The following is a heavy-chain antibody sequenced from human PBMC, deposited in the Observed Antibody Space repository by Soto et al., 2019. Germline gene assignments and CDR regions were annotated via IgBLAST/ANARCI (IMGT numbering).Heavy chain of an antibody. CDR3: ARAYQLLNLDYYYGMDV. Sequence: EVQLVESGGGLVKPGGSLRLSCAASGFTFNTYSMNWVRQAPGKGLEWVSSISSSSSYIYYADSVKGRFTISRDNAKNSLSLQLNSLRAEDTAVYYCARAYQLLNLDYYYGMDVWGQGTTVTVSS. D-gene: IGHD2-2*02. J-gene: IGHJ6*02. CDR2: ISSSSSYI. CDR1: GFTFNTYS. V-gene: IGHV3-21*01.